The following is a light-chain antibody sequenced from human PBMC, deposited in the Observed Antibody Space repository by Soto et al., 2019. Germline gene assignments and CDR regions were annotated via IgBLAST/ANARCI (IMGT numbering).Light chain of an antibody. J-gene: IGLJ1*01. CDR3: ISYTGSSTSYV. CDR2: GVS. CDR1: WSDIGSYNY. V-gene: IGLV2-14*01. Sequence: QSALTQPASVSGSPGQSITSSSSGTWSDIGSYNYVAWYQQFPGKTPKILIYGVSNRPSGVSSRFSGSKSGNTASLTISGLQAEDEADYYCISYTGSSTSYVFGSGTKLTVL.